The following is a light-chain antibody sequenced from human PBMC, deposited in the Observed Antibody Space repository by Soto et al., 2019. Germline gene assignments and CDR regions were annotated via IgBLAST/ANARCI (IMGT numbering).Light chain of an antibody. CDR3: SSYTTSGTPV. J-gene: IGLJ3*02. CDR1: SSDVVNDLL. Sequence: QSALTQPASVSGSPGQSITISCTGTSSDVVNDLLVSWYQQQPGKAPKLMIYEGTKRPAGVSDRFSGSKSGNTASLTISGLQAEDEGNYFCSSYTTSGTPVFGGGTKLTVL. CDR2: EGT. V-gene: IGLV2-14*02.